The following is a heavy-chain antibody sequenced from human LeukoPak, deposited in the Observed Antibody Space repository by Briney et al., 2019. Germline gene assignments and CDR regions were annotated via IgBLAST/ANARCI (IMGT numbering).Heavy chain of an antibody. CDR1: GFTFSSYA. CDR3: ARLYGSGSYYPGGGFDY. J-gene: IGHJ4*02. D-gene: IGHD3-10*01. CDR2: ISYDGSNK. Sequence: GRSLRLSCAASGFTFSSYAMHWVRQAPGKGLEWVAVISYDGSNKYYADSVKGRFTISRDNSKNTLYLQMNSLRAEDTAVYYCARLYGSGSYYPGGGFDYWGQGTLVTVSS. V-gene: IGHV3-30*04.